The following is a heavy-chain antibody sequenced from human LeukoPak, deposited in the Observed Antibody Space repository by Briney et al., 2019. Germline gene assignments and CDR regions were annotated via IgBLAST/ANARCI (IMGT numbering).Heavy chain of an antibody. CDR1: GFTFSSYD. J-gene: IGHJ3*02. CDR3: ARGRYYGSGSLSAFDI. Sequence: GGSLRLSCAASGFTFSSYDMHWVRQATGKGLEWVSAIGTAGDTYYPGSVKGRFTISRENAKNSLYLQMNSLRAGDTAVYYCARGRYYGSGSLSAFDIRGQGTMVTVSS. CDR2: IGTAGDT. D-gene: IGHD3-10*01. V-gene: IGHV3-13*01.